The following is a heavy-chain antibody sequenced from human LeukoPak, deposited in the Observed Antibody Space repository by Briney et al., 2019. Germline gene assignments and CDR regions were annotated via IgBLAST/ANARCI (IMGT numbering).Heavy chain of an antibody. CDR2: INHSGST. Sequence: SETLSLTCAVYGVSFSGYYWSWIRQPPGKGLEWIGEINHSGSTNYKPSLKSRVTISVDTSKNQFSLKLSSVTAADTAVYYCARGPHFGNCSGGSCYSSNWFDPWGQGTLVTVSS. V-gene: IGHV4-34*01. CDR1: GVSFSGYY. J-gene: IGHJ5*02. CDR3: ARGPHFGNCSGGSCYSSNWFDP. D-gene: IGHD2-15*01.